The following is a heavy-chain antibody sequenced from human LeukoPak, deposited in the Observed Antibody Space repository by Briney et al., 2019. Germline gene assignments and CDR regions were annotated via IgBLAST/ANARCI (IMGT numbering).Heavy chain of an antibody. V-gene: IGHV3-30*02. CDR3: AKKRGDYDSSGYLDY. J-gene: IGHJ4*02. CDR2: YDGSNK. Sequence: YDGSNKYYADSVKGRFTISRDNSKNTLYLQMNSLRAEDTAVYYCAKKRGDYDSSGYLDYWGQGTLVTVSS. D-gene: IGHD3-22*01.